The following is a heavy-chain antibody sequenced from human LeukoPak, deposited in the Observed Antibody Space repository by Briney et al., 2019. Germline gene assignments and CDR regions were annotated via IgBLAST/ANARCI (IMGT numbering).Heavy chain of an antibody. Sequence: GGSLRLSCAASGFTFSDYYMSWIRQASGKGLEWVSYISSSGSTIYYADSVKGRFTISRDNAKNSLYLQMNSLRAEDTAVYYCARTTVLLWFGEGSYYFDYWGQGTLVTVSS. CDR2: ISSSGSTI. CDR3: ARTTVLLWFGEGSYYFDY. J-gene: IGHJ4*02. V-gene: IGHV3-11*01. CDR1: GFTFSDYY. D-gene: IGHD3-10*01.